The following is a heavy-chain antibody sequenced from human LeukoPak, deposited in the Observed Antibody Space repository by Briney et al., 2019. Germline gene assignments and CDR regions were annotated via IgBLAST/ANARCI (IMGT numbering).Heavy chain of an antibody. V-gene: IGHV1-46*01. CDR1: GYTFTDSY. Sequence: ASVKVSCKASGYTFTDSYMYWVRQAPGQGLECMGVIHPSGGSTTYAQKFQGRVTLTKDTATSTVYIELSSLRPDDTAVYYCARMAIDPAMVTNFFDLWGQGTLLTVSA. J-gene: IGHJ4*02. CDR2: IHPSGGST. CDR3: ARMAIDPAMVTNFFDL. D-gene: IGHD5-18*01.